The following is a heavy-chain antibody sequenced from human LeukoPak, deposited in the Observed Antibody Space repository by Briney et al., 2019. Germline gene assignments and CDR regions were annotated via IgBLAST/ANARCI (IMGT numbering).Heavy chain of an antibody. D-gene: IGHD5-24*01. J-gene: IGHJ4*02. V-gene: IGHV3-23*01. Sequence: GGSLRLSCAASGFTFSSYAMSWVRQAPGKGLEWVSAISGSGSSTYYADSVKGRFTISRDNSKNTLYLQMNSLRAEDTAVYYCAKKGDGYNWNPWYFDYWGQGTLVTVSS. CDR2: ISGSGSST. CDR3: AKKGDGYNWNPWYFDY. CDR1: GFTFSSYA.